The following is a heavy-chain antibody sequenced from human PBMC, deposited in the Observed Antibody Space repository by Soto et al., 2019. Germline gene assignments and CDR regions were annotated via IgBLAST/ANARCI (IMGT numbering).Heavy chain of an antibody. CDR3: AKDRRSTSFYAFDY. V-gene: IGHV3-23*01. D-gene: IGHD2-2*01. J-gene: IGHJ4*02. CDR1: GFTFRNYA. CDR2: ISGSGGTT. Sequence: EVQLLESGGCVVQPAGSLRLSCAASGFTFRNYAMSWARQAPGKGLEGVSAISGSGGTTHYADSVKGRFTISRDNSKNTRYLQMKSLRVADTAVYYCAKDRRSTSFYAFDYWGQGSLVTVSS.